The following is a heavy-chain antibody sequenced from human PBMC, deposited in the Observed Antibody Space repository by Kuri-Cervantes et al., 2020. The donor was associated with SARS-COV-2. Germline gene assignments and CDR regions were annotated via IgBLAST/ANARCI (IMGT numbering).Heavy chain of an antibody. D-gene: IGHD1-26*01. J-gene: IGHJ4*02. CDR1: GYSFTSYW. CDR3: ATSGKEEWELLGFDY. V-gene: IGHV5-51*01. CDR2: IYPGDSDT. Sequence: GESLKISCKGSGYSFTSYWIGWVRQMPGKGLEWMGIIYPGDSDTRYSPSFQGQVTISADKSISTAYLQWSSLKASDTAMYYCATSGKEEWELLGFDYWGQGTLVTSPQ.